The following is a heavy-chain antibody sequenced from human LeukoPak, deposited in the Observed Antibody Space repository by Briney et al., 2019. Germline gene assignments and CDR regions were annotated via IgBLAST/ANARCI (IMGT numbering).Heavy chain of an antibody. D-gene: IGHD6-13*01. Sequence: GGSLRLSCTASGFTVSSNYMSWVRQAPGKGLEWVSVIYSGGSTYYADSVKGRFTISRDNSKNTLYLQMNSLRAEDTAVYYCARGRKGSSWYYFDYWGQGTLVTVSS. V-gene: IGHV3-66*02. CDR2: IYSGGST. CDR1: GFTVSSNY. CDR3: ARGRKGSSWYYFDY. J-gene: IGHJ4*02.